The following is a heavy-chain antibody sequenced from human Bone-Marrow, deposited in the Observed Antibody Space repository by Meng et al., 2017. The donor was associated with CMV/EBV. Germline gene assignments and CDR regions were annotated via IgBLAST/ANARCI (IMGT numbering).Heavy chain of an antibody. Sequence: ASVKVSCKASGYTFTGYYMHWVRQAPGQGLEWMGWINPNSGGTNYAQKFQGRVTMTRDTSISTAYMELSSLRSEDTAVYYCARSISRVFGVVRPLDYWGQGTLVTVSS. V-gene: IGHV1-2*02. CDR1: GYTFTGYY. CDR3: ARSISRVFGVVRPLDY. CDR2: INPNSGGT. J-gene: IGHJ4*02. D-gene: IGHD3-3*01.